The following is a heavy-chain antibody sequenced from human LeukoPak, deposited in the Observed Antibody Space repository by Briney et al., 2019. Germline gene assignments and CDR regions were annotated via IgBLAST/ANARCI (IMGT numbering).Heavy chain of an antibody. J-gene: IGHJ4*02. CDR1: GFAFSSYG. CDR3: AKVSSSSWYDIDY. V-gene: IGHV3-43*02. D-gene: IGHD6-13*01. CDR2: IRGDGSST. Sequence: GGSLRLSCAASGFAFSSYGMHWVRHAPGKWLEWVSLIRGDGSSTYYADSVKGRFTISRDNSKNSLYLQMNSLRTEDTALYYCAKVSSSSWYDIDYWGQGTTVTVSS.